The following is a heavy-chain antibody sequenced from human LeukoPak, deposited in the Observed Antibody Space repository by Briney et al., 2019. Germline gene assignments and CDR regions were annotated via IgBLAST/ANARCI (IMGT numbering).Heavy chain of an antibody. CDR3: ARYYDSRGYYYSSFDP. CDR1: GGSISSSSYY. CDR2: IYYSGST. Sequence: SETLSLTCTVSGGSISSSSYYWAWVRQPPGKGLEWIGNIYYSGSTYCNPSLKSRVTISVDTSKNQFSLKLRSVTAADTAVYYCARYYDSRGYYYSSFDPWGQGTLVTVSS. J-gene: IGHJ5*02. V-gene: IGHV4-39*01. D-gene: IGHD3-22*01.